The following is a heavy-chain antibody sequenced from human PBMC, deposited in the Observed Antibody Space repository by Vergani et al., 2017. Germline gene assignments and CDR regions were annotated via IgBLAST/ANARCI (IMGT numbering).Heavy chain of an antibody. CDR1: DGSINSRSYY. V-gene: IGHV4-39*01. J-gene: IGHJ6*02. Sequence: QLLLQDSGPGQVKPSETLSLTCGVSDGSINSRSYYWAWIRQPPGKGLEWIGMMFYSGTTYYNPSLKSRVTIFLDTSKSQFSLKVTSVTAADTAVYFGARGKYNSGDYYYYYGLDVWGQGTTATVSS. D-gene: IGHD3-22*01. CDR2: MFYSGTT. CDR3: ARGKYNSGDYYYYYGLDV.